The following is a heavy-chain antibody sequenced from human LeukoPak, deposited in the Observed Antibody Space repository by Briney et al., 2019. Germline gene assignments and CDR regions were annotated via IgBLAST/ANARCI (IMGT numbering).Heavy chain of an antibody. V-gene: IGHV4-4*07. Sequence: SETLSLTCTVSGGSISSYYWSWIRQPAGKGLEWIGRIYSSGTTNCNPSLKSRVTMSVDTSKNQFSLKLSSVTAADTAVYYCARGSSGWYSIDYWGQGILVTVSS. J-gene: IGHJ4*02. D-gene: IGHD6-19*01. CDR2: IYSSGTT. CDR3: ARGSSGWYSIDY. CDR1: GGSISSYY.